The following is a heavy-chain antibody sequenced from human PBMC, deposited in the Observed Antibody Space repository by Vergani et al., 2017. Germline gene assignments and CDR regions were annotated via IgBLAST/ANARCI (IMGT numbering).Heavy chain of an antibody. Sequence: QLQLQESGPGLVKPSETLSLTCTVSGGSISSSSYYWGWLRQPPGKGLEWIGSIYYSGSTYYNPSLKSRVTISVDTSKNQFSLKLSSVTAADTAVYYCARHLGRIVVDPWDYWGQGTLVTVSS. CDR3: ARHLGRIVVDPWDY. J-gene: IGHJ4*02. V-gene: IGHV4-39*01. D-gene: IGHD2-15*01. CDR2: IYYSGST. CDR1: GGSISSSSYY.